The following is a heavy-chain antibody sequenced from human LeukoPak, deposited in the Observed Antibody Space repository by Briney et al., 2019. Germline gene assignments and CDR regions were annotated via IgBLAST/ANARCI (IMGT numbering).Heavy chain of an antibody. V-gene: IGHV3-7*03. D-gene: IGHD3-9*01. J-gene: IGHJ4*02. Sequence: PGGSLRLSCAASEFTFSSYTIHWVRQAPGKGLEWVANIKQDGSEKYYVDSVKGRFTISRDNAKNSLYLQMNSLRAEDTAVYYCARGGLLRYFDWSPGYYFDYWGQGTLVTVSP. CDR2: IKQDGSEK. CDR1: EFTFSSYT. CDR3: ARGGLLRYFDWSPGYYFDY.